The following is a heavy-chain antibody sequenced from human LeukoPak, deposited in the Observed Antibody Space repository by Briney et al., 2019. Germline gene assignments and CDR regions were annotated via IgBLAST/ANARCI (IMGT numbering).Heavy chain of an antibody. CDR3: ARGSSGWINCNPFDY. V-gene: IGHV4-39*07. J-gene: IGHJ4*02. CDR2: IYYSGST. D-gene: IGHD6-19*01. Sequence: PSETLSLTCTVSGGSISSSSYYWGWIRQPPGKGLEWIGSIYYSGSTYYNPSLKSRVTISVDTSKNQSSLKLSSVTAADTAVYYCARGSSGWINCNPFDYWGQGTLVTVSS. CDR1: GGSISSSSYY.